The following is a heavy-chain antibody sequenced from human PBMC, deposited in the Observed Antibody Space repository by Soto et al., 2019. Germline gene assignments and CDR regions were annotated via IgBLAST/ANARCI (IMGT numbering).Heavy chain of an antibody. Sequence: ESFQISCKGSGCSFPTNRIGWVRQTPGKGLEWMGLIYPGDSDTRYSPSFQGQVAMSVDKSINTAYLQWRSLEASDSGMYYCARLEAAAAVYYDYWGQGTLVTVSS. CDR3: ARLEAAAAVYYDY. J-gene: IGHJ4*01. D-gene: IGHD6-13*01. CDR2: IYPGDSDT. V-gene: IGHV5-51*01. CDR1: GCSFPTNR.